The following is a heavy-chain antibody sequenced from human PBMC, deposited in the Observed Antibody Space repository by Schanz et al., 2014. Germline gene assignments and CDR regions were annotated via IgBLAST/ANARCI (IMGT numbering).Heavy chain of an antibody. J-gene: IGHJ3*01. CDR2: LYIRST. CDR1: GFTFSTYC. V-gene: IGHV3-66*01. CDR3: ARDEGKDGYNLAFDV. Sequence: EVQLVESGGGLVQPGGSLRLSCAASGFTFSTYCMSWVRQAPGKGLECVSILYIRSTYYADSVKGRFTISRDNSKNMVFLQMNSLRVEDTAIYYCARDEGKDGYNLAFDVWGQGTLVTVSS. D-gene: IGHD5-12*01.